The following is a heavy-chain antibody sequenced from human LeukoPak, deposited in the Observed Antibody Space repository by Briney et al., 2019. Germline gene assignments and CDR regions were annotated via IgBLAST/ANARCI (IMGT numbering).Heavy chain of an antibody. CDR3: ARVIRGDFWSGYSDYYYYYYMDV. V-gene: IGHV1-2*02. D-gene: IGHD3-3*01. J-gene: IGHJ6*03. CDR2: INPNSGGT. CDR1: GYTFTGYY. Sequence: ASVKVSCKASGYTFTGYYMHWVRQAPGQGLEWMGWINPNSGGTNYAQKFQGRVTMTRDTSISTAYMELSRLRSDDTAVYYCARVIRGDFWSGYSDYYYYYYMDVWGEGTTVTVSS.